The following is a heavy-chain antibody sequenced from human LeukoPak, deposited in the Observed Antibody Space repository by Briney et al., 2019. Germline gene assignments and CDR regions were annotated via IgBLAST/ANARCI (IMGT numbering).Heavy chain of an antibody. CDR1: GDSISSYY. D-gene: IGHD3-22*01. J-gene: IGHJ4*02. CDR2: IYYSGIT. V-gene: IGHV4-59*08. CDR3: ARRGLYDSTGYYSFDY. Sequence: ETLSLTCTVSGDSISSYYWSWIRQPPGMGLEWIGYIYYSGITNYNPSLKSRVTISVDTSKNQLSLKLSSVTAADTAVYYCARRGLYDSTGYYSFDYWGQGSLVTVSS.